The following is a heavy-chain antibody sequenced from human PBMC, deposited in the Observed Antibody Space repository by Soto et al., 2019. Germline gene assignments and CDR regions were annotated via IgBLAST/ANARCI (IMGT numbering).Heavy chain of an antibody. J-gene: IGHJ4*02. CDR2: ISYDGSNK. CDR3: ARWVGNFDY. D-gene: IGHD1-26*01. CDR1: GFTFSSYA. V-gene: IGHV3-30-3*01. Sequence: QVQLVESGGGVVQPGRSLRLSCAASGFTFSSYAMHWVRQAPGKGLEWVAVISYDGSNKYYADSVKGRFTISRDNSKNTLSLQMNSLGAEDRAVYYCARWVGNFDYWGQGTLVTVSS.